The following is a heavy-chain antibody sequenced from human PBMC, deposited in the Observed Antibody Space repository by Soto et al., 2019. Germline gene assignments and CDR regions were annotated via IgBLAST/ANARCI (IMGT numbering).Heavy chain of an antibody. CDR2: IYQSGVT. CDR3: AGMPYTSGLRFDP. J-gene: IGHJ5*02. V-gene: IGHV4-30-2*01. D-gene: IGHD6-19*01. CDR1: GDSYSISTYS. Sequence: SETLSLTCNMSGDSYSISTYSWSWIRQPPGKALQWIGFIYQSGVTSYNPSLASRVSISLDRSNNQCSLKLKSATAADTAVYFCAGMPYTSGLRFDPWGPGTLVTVSS.